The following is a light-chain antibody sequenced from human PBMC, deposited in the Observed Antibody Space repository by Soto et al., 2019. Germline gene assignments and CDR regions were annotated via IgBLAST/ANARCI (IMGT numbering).Light chain of an antibody. Sequence: QSVLTQPPSASGSPGQSVTISCTGTSSDVGGYNYVSWYQQHPGKAPKLMIYEVSKRPSGVPDRFSGSKSGNTASLTVSGLQAEDEVDYDSTSYASYTLYLFGAG. CDR3: TSYASYTLYL. J-gene: IGLJ1*01. V-gene: IGLV2-8*01. CDR2: EVS. CDR1: SSDVGGYNY.